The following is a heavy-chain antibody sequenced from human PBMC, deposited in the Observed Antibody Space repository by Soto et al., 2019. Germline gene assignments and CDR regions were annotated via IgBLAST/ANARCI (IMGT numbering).Heavy chain of an antibody. D-gene: IGHD4-4*01. CDR3: ARAGDGYSNKFPLDY. V-gene: IGHV3-11*01. CDR1: GFTFSDYY. J-gene: IGHJ4*02. Sequence: QVQLVESGGGLVKPGGSLRLSCAASGFTFSDYYMSWIRKAPAKGLEWVSYISDTGSTIYYADSVKGRFTISRDNAKNSLYLQMNSLRAEDTAVYYCARAGDGYSNKFPLDYWGQGTLVTVSS. CDR2: ISDTGSTI.